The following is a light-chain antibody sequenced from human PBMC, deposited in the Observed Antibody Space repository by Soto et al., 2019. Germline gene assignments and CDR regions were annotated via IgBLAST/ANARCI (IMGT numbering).Light chain of an antibody. CDR2: GAS. J-gene: IGKJ1*01. V-gene: IGKV3-20*01. CDR1: QSVSNY. Sequence: EIVLTQSPGTLSLSPGERATLSCRASQSVSNYLAWYQRKPGQAPRLLTYGASSRATGIPDRFSGSGSGTDFTLTISRLEPEDFAVYYCHQYAGSPQTFGQGTKV. CDR3: HQYAGSPQT.